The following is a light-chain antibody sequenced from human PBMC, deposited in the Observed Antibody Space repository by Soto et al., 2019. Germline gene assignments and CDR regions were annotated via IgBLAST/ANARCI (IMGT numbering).Light chain of an antibody. CDR2: AVD. J-gene: IGLJ1*01. CDR1: SNDIGVSNY. V-gene: IGLV2-14*03. Sequence: QSVLTQPASVSGSPGQSITVSCTGTSNDIGVSNYVSWYQQHPGKAPRLIIYAVDNRPSGVSARFYGSKSGNTASLTISGLPTEDEADYYCTSYTRSPHYVFGTGTKVTVL. CDR3: TSYTRSPHYV.